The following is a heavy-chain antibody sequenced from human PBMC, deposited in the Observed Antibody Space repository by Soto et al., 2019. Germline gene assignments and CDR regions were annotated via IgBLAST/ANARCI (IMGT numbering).Heavy chain of an antibody. J-gene: IGHJ4*02. CDR2: IYYSGST. D-gene: IGHD2-21*02. CDR3: ARGEVVTPDY. CDR1: GGSVSSGSYY. Sequence: QVQLQESGPGLVKPSETLSLTCTVSGGSVSSGSYYWGWIRQPPGKGLEWIGYIYYSGSTNYNPSLKSRVTISVDTSKNQFSLKLSSVTAADTAVYYCARGEVVTPDYWGQGTLVTVSS. V-gene: IGHV4-61*01.